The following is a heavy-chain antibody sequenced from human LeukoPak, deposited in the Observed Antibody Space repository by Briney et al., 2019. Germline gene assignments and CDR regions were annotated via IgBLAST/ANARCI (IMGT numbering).Heavy chain of an antibody. Sequence: ASVTASCTASGYTFTSYDINWVRQATGQGLEWMGWMNPNSGNTGYAQKFQGRVTMTRNTSISTAYMELSSLRSEDTAVYYCARGLFDYGDYLLNWGQGTLVTVSS. V-gene: IGHV1-8*01. CDR2: MNPNSGNT. J-gene: IGHJ4*02. D-gene: IGHD4-17*01. CDR3: ARGLFDYGDYLLN. CDR1: GYTFTSYD.